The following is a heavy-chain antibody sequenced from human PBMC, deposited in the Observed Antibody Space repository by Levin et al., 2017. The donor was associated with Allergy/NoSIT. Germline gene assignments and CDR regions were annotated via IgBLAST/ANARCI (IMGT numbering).Heavy chain of an antibody. J-gene: IGHJ4*02. CDR1: GYTFTDYY. D-gene: IGHD4-11*01. Sequence: ASVKVSCKASGYTFTDYYMHWVRRAPGQGLEWMGWINPNSGGTNYAQRFQGRVTMTRDTSISTAYMELSSLTSDDTALYYCARETDYSNLYYFDYWGQGTLVTVSS. CDR2: INPNSGGT. CDR3: ARETDYSNLYYFDY. V-gene: IGHV1-2*02.